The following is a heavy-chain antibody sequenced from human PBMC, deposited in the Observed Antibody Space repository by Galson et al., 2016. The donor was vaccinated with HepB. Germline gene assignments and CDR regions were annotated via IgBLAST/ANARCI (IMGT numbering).Heavy chain of an antibody. CDR3: ARVSGPWVGVPAAKVNFDF. D-gene: IGHD2-2*01. V-gene: IGHV3-23*01. J-gene: IGHJ4*02. CDR1: GFTFKYHA. Sequence: SLRLSCAASGFTFKYHAMSWVRQAPGSGLEWVAVISDGGTAHYADSVKGRFTISRDNSKNTVYLQMDSLIAEDRAEYYWARVSGPWVGVPAAKVNFDFWGQGTLVIVSA. CDR2: ISDGGTA.